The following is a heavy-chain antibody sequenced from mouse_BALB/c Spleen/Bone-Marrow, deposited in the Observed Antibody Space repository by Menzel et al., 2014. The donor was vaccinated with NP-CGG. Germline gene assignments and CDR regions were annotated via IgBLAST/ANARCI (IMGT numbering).Heavy chain of an antibody. D-gene: IGHD2-2*01. CDR3: ARKGLRRGDWFAY. V-gene: IGHV2-2*02. CDR1: GFSLTSYG. Sequence: VKLMESGPGLVQPSQSLSITCTVSGFSLTSYGEHWVRQSPGKGLEWLGVIWSGGSTDYNAAFISRLSISKDNSKSQVFFKMNSLQANDTAIYYCARKGLRRGDWFAYWGQGTLVTVSA. CDR2: IWSGGST. J-gene: IGHJ3*01.